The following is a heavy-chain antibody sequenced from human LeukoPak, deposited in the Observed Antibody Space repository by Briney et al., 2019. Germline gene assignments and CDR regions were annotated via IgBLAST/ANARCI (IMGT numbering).Heavy chain of an antibody. Sequence: PGGSLRLSCAASGFTVGSNYMSWVRQAPGKGLEWVSVIYSSGTTYYADSVKGRFTISRDNSKNTLFLQMNSLRAEDTAVYYCARLTVTYYFDSWGQGTLVTVSS. CDR2: IYSSGTT. V-gene: IGHV3-53*01. J-gene: IGHJ4*02. D-gene: IGHD4-17*01. CDR3: ARLTVTYYFDS. CDR1: GFTVGSNY.